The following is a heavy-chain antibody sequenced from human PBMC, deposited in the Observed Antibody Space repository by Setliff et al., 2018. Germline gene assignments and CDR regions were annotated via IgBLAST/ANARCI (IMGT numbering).Heavy chain of an antibody. Sequence: PSETLSLTCAVSGYSISSDYYWGWIRQPPGKGLEWIGSMYRSGSTYYNPSLKSRVTISVDTSKNQFSLKLNYVTAADTAVYYCARALGYCSRTSCYADAFDIWGQGTMVTVSS. CDR3: ARALGYCSRTSCYADAFDI. J-gene: IGHJ3*02. V-gene: IGHV4-38-2*01. D-gene: IGHD2-2*01. CDR2: MYRSGST. CDR1: GYSISSDYY.